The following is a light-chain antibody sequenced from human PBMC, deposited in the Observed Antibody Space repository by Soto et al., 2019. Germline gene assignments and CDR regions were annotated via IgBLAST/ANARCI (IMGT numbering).Light chain of an antibody. CDR2: SNN. Sequence: VVTQPPSASGTPGQRVTISCSGSGSNIGSNTVNWYQQLPGTAPKLLIYSNNQRPSGVPDRFSGSKSGTSASLAISGLQSEDEADYYCAAWDDSLNAWVFGGVTQLTVL. CDR3: AAWDDSLNAWV. J-gene: IGLJ3*02. CDR1: GSNIGSNT. V-gene: IGLV1-44*01.